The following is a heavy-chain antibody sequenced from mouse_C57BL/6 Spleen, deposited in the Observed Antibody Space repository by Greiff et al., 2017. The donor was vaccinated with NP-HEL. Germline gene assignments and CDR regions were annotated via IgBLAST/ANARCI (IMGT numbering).Heavy chain of an antibody. CDR3: TRCSSYEEYCFAY. CDR1: GYTFTSSG. J-gene: IGHJ2*01. CDR2: IYPRSGNT. V-gene: IGHV1-81*01. Sequence: VQLQQSGAELVRPGASVKLSCKASGYTFTSSGISWVKQRTGQGLEWIGEIYPRSGNTYYNEKFKGKATLTADKSSSTAYMELRSLTSEDSADYFWTRCSSYEEYCFAYWGQGTTLTVSS. D-gene: IGHD1-1*01.